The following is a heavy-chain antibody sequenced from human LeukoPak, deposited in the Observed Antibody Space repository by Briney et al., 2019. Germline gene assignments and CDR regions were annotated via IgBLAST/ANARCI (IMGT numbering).Heavy chain of an antibody. V-gene: IGHV4-34*01. D-gene: IGHD6-13*01. CDR3: ARDLGSSWAQ. CDR1: GGSFSGYY. Sequence: KPSETLSLTCAVYGGSFSGYYWSWIRQPPGKGLEWIGDINHSGSTNYNPSLKSRVTISVDTSKNQFSLKLSSVTAAHTAVYYCARDLGSSWAQWGQGTLVTVSS. CDR2: INHSGST. J-gene: IGHJ4*02.